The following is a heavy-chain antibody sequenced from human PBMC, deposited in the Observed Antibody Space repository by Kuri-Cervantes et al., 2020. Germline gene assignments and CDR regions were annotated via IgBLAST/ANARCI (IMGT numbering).Heavy chain of an antibody. J-gene: IGHJ3*02. Sequence: ASVKVSCKASGYTFTSYGISWVRQAPGQGLEWMGWISAYNGNTNYAQKLQGRVTMTTDTSTSTAYMELRSLRSDDTAMYYCARPPPNFGHCGGDCYSDAFDIWGQGTMVTVSS. V-gene: IGHV1-18*01. CDR3: ARPPPNFGHCGGDCYSDAFDI. CDR2: ISAYNGNT. D-gene: IGHD2-21*01. CDR1: GYTFTSYG.